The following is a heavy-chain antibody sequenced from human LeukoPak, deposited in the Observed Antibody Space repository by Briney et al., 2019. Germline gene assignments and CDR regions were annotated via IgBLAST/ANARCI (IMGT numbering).Heavy chain of an antibody. V-gene: IGHV4-61*01. D-gene: IGHD3-16*01. CDR2: IYYSGST. Sequence: SETLSLTCTVAGGSVSSGSYYWSWIRQPPGKGLEWIGYIYYSGSTNYNPSLKSRVTISVDTSKNQFSLKLSSVTAADTAVYYCARDRAFGGGPDYWGQGTLVTVSS. CDR3: ARDRAFGGGPDY. J-gene: IGHJ4*02. CDR1: GGSVSSGSYY.